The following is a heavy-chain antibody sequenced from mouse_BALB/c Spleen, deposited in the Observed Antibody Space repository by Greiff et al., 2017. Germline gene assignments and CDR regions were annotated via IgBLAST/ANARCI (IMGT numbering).Heavy chain of an antibody. CDR3: ARSSSFFDY. CDR1: GFTFSSYA. V-gene: IGHV5-9-3*01. Sequence: EVKLMESGGGLVKPGGSLKLSCAASGFTFSSYAMSWVRQTPEKRLEWVATISSGGSYTYYPDSVKGRFTISRDNAKNTLYLQMSSLRSEDTAMYYCARSSSFFDYWGQGTTLTVSS. D-gene: IGHD1-1*01. J-gene: IGHJ2*01. CDR2: ISSGGSYT.